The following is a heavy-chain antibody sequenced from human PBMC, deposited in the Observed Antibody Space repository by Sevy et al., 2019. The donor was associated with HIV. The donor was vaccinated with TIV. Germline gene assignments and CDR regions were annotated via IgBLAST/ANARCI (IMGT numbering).Heavy chain of an antibody. J-gene: IGHJ4*02. CDR1: GFTFSSYA. Sequence: GGSLRLSCAASGFTFSSYAMSWVRQAPGKGLEWVSAIGGSGGSTYYADSVKGRFTISRDNSKNTLYLQMNSLRAEDTAVYYCAKDTDYYGSSGYYYVDYWGQGTLVTVSS. CDR3: AKDTDYYGSSGYYYVDY. V-gene: IGHV3-23*01. D-gene: IGHD3-22*01. CDR2: IGGSGGST.